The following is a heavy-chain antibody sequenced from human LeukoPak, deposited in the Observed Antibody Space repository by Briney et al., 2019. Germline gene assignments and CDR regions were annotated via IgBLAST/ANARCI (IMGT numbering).Heavy chain of an antibody. CDR3: ARGELWFEELGDAFDI. V-gene: IGHV3-74*01. CDR1: GFTFSSYW. CDR2: INSDGSST. D-gene: IGHD3-10*01. Sequence: GGSLRLSCAASGFTFSSYWMHWVRQAPGKGLVWVSRINSDGSSTSYADSVKGRFTISRDNAKNTLYLQMNSLRAEDTAVYYCARGELWFEELGDAFDIWGQGTMVTVSS. J-gene: IGHJ3*02.